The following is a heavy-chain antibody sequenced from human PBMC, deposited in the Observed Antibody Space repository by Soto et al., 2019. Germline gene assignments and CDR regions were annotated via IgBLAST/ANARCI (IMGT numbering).Heavy chain of an antibody. V-gene: IGHV3-15*01. CDR3: STXXXXXXSFDY. CDR2: IKSKARDGGT. Sequence: PGGSLRLSCAASGFRFSDAWMTWVRQVPGRGLEWVGRIKSKARDGGTDYAAAVKGRFTISRDDSKNTLYLQMHSLTAEDTAVYYCSTXXXXXXSFDYWGXXAXVTVSS. CDR1: GFRFSDAW. J-gene: IGHJ4*02.